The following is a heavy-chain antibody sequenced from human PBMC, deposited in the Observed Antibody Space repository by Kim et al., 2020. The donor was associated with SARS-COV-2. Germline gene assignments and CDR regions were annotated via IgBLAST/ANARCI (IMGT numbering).Heavy chain of an antibody. D-gene: IGHD6-13*01. V-gene: IGHV3-74*01. CDR1: GFTFSSYW. CDR3: ARDPQPPYSSSWYGREKGAFDI. CDR2: INSDGSST. J-gene: IGHJ3*02. Sequence: GGSLRLSCAASGFTFSSYWMHWVRQAPGKGLVWVSRINSDGSSTSYADSVKGRFTISRDNAKNTLYLQMNSLRAEDTAVYYCARDPQPPYSSSWYGREKGAFDIWGQGTMVTVSS.